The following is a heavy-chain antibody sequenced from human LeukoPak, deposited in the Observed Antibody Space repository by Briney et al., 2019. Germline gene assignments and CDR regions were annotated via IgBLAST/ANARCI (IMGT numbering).Heavy chain of an antibody. J-gene: IGHJ4*02. CDR1: GGSISSSSYY. CDR3: ARVFKGY. Sequence: SETLSLTCTVSGGSISSSSYYWGWIRQPRGKGLEWIGSIYYSGSTYYNPSLKSRVTICVDTSKNQFSLKLSSVTAADTAVYYCARVFKGYWGQGTLVTVSS. V-gene: IGHV4-39*01. CDR2: IYYSGST.